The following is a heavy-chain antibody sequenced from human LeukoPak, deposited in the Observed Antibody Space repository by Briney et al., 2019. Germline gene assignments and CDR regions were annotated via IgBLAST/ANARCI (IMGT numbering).Heavy chain of an antibody. Sequence: PSETLSLTCTVSGGSISSYYWSWIRQPPGKGLEWIGYIQDSVTSYTDNPSLQSRVTISVDTSKNQFSLTVTSVTAADTAVYYCVRSPQLDPWGQGILVTVSS. CDR3: VRSPQLDP. CDR1: GGSISSYY. V-gene: IGHV4-59*01. D-gene: IGHD6-13*01. CDR2: IQDSVTSY. J-gene: IGHJ5*02.